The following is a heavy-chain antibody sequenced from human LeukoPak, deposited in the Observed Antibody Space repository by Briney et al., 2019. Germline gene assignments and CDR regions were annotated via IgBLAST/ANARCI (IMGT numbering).Heavy chain of an antibody. J-gene: IGHJ2*01. Sequence: PSETLSLTCTVPGGSISSYYWNWIRQPPEKGLEWIGYISYSGSTNYNPSLNSRITISVDTSKNQFSLNLNSVTAADTAVYYCARWGAGSRHFDLWGRGTLVTVSS. V-gene: IGHV4-59*01. CDR3: ARWGAGSRHFDL. D-gene: IGHD6-19*01. CDR1: GGSISSYY. CDR2: ISYSGST.